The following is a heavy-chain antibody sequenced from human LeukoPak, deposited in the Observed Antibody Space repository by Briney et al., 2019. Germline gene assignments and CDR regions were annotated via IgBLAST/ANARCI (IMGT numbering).Heavy chain of an antibody. CDR1: GGSISSSSYY. J-gene: IGHJ3*02. CDR2: IYHSGST. V-gene: IGHV4-39*07. CDR3: ARVLVDSGPSDAFDI. Sequence: PSETLSLTCTVSGGSISSSSYYWGWIRQPPGKGLEWIGSIYHSGSTYYNPSLKSRVTISVDTSKNQFSLKLSSVTAADTAVYYCARVLVDSGPSDAFDIWGQGTMVTVSS. D-gene: IGHD3-3*01.